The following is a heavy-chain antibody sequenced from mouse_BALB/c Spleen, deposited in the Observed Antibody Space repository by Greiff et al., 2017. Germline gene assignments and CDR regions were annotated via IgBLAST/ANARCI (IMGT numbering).Heavy chain of an antibody. CDR3: ARGTGRSAMDY. Sequence: DVMLVESGGDLVKPGGSLKLSCAASGFTFSSYGMSWVRQTPDKRLEWVATISSGGSYTYYPDSVKGRFTISRDNAKNTLYLQMSSLKSEDTAMYYCARGTGRSAMDYWGQGTSVTVSS. CDR1: GFTFSSYG. D-gene: IGHD4-1*01. J-gene: IGHJ4*01. CDR2: ISSGGSYT. V-gene: IGHV5-6*02.